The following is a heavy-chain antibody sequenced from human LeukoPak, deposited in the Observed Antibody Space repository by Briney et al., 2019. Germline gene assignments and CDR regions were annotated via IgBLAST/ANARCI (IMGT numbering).Heavy chain of an antibody. CDR3: TTDDPSNSRYYYYYYMDV. CDR2: IKSKTDGGTT. Sequence: GGSLRLSCAASGFTFSNAWMSWVRQAPGKGLEWVGRIKSKTDGGTTDYAAPVKGRFTISRDDSKNTLYLQMNSLKTEDTAVYYCTTDDPSNSRYYYYYYMDVWGKGTTVTVSS. V-gene: IGHV3-15*01. D-gene: IGHD4-11*01. CDR1: GFTFSNAW. J-gene: IGHJ6*03.